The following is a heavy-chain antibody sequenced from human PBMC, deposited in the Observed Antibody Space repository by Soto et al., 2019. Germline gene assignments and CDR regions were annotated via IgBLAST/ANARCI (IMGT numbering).Heavy chain of an antibody. V-gene: IGHV3-11*01. CDR3: VIGGGQIYYDGMDV. CDR1: GFNFSDYY. CDR2: ISGTGATI. D-gene: IGHD3-16*01. Sequence: VQLVESGGGPVRPGGSLRVSCAASGFNFSDYYMSWIRQAPGRGLECVSYISGTGATIYYADSIKGRSTVSRDNAKNSLYLQMSSLKVEDTAVYYCVIGGGQIYYDGMDVWGQGTTVTVSS. J-gene: IGHJ6*02.